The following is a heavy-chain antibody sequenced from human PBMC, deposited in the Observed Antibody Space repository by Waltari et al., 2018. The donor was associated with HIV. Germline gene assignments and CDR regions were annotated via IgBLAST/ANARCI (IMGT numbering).Heavy chain of an antibody. CDR1: GFTFSDNG. V-gene: IGHV3-30*03. CDR3: ARDHVGGSTSLFAFDL. J-gene: IGHJ3*01. CDR2: RAYDGSQK. Sequence: QVQLVESGGGVVQPGRSLRLSCEASGFTFSDNGMHWVRQAPDKGLGWVAVRAYDGSQKYYADSVGGRFTVSRDNSKNTLYVLMNSLRPEDTAVYYCARDHVGGSTSLFAFDLWGQGTKVTVSS. D-gene: IGHD1-26*01.